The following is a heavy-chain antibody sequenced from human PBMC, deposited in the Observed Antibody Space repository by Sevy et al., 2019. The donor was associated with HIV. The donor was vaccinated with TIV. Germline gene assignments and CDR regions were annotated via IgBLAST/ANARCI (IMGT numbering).Heavy chain of an antibody. V-gene: IGHV4-39*01. CDR3: ARLDGIVVLPDY. CDR1: GGSISSSSYY. Sequence: SETLSLTCTVPGGSISSSSYYWGWIRQPPGKGLEWIGSIYYSGSTYYNPSLKSRVTISVDTSKNQFSLKLSSVTAADTAVYYCARLDGIVVLPDYWGQGTLVTVSS. D-gene: IGHD3-22*01. J-gene: IGHJ4*02. CDR2: IYYSGST.